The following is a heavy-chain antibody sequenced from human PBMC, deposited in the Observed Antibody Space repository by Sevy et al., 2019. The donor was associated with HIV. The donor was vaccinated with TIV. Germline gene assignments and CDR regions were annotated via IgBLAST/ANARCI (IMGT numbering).Heavy chain of an antibody. D-gene: IGHD3-10*01. CDR3: ARTRFGELLPPDS. J-gene: IGHJ5*01. CDR2: ISSRSTTV. V-gene: IGHV3-48*01. Sequence: GGSLRLSCVTSGFTFSIHSMNWVRQAPGKGLDWVSYISSRSTTVYYADSVKGRFTISRDNAKKSLYLEMNSVRVDDTAVYYCARTRFGELLPPDSWGQGTLVTVSS. CDR1: GFTFSIHS.